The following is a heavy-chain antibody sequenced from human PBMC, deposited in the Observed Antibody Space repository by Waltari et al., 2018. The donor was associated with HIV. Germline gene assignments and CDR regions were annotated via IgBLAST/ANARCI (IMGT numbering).Heavy chain of an antibody. D-gene: IGHD3-10*01. Sequence: QVQLPQWGAGLLKPSETLSLTCAVYGGSFSNNFWSGIRHLPGKGLEWIGEINQSGNTSYNPSLKSRVITSVDTSKKQFALKLRFVTPADTAMYYCARGFGGGHFDSWGQGTLLIVSS. CDR3: ARGFGGGHFDS. CDR1: GGSFSNNF. J-gene: IGHJ4*02. CDR2: INQSGNT. V-gene: IGHV4-34*02.